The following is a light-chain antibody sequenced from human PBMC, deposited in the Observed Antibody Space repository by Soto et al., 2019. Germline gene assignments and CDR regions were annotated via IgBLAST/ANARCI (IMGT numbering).Light chain of an antibody. Sequence: DIQRTQSPSTLSASVGDSVTIACRASQSISSWLAWYQQKPGIAPKLLISDASSLESGVPSRFSGSGSGTEFTLTISSLQPDDFATYYCQHYETYPAFGQGTKVEIK. J-gene: IGKJ1*01. CDR3: QHYETYPA. CDR2: DAS. V-gene: IGKV1-5*01. CDR1: QSISSW.